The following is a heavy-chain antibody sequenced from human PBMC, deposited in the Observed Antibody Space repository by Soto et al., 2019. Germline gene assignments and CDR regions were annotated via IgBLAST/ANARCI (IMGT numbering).Heavy chain of an antibody. CDR1: GFSFSSYA. CDR2: ISARGGSS. V-gene: IGHV3-23*01. D-gene: IGHD4-4*01. CDR3: AKGSIEYSASVDN. J-gene: IGHJ4*02. Sequence: DVQLLESGGGLVQPGGSLRLSCAASGFSFSSYAMVWVRQAPVKGLEWVSVISARGGSSYFSDSVKGRFTISRDNSKNVLSLEMNSLRAEDTAIYFCAKGSIEYSASVDNWGQGTLVLVSS.